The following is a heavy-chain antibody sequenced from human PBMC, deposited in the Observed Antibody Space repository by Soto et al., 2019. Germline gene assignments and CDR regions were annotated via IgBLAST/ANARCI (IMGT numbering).Heavy chain of an antibody. Sequence: QVQLVQSGAEVKKPGSSVKVSCKASGGTFSSYAISWVRQAPGQGLEWMGGIIPIFGTANYAQKFQGRVTITADESTSTAYMERSSLRSEDTAVYYCARTVAAAGDYYYYGMDVWGQGTTVTVSS. J-gene: IGHJ6*02. CDR3: ARTVAAAGDYYYYGMDV. CDR2: IIPIFGTA. CDR1: GGTFSSYA. V-gene: IGHV1-69*12. D-gene: IGHD6-13*01.